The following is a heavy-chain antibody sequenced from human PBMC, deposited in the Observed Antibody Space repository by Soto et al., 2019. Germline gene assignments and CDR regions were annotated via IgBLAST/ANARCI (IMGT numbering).Heavy chain of an antibody. CDR3: ARVSAYDSSGVGNWFDP. CDR1: GGSISSGDYY. D-gene: IGHD3-22*01. Sequence: PSETLSLTGTVSGGSISSGDYYWSWIRRPPGKGLEWIGYIYYSGSTYYNPSLKSRVTISVDTSKNQFSLKLSSVTAADTAVYYCARVSAYDSSGVGNWFDPWGQGTLVTVSS. CDR2: IYYSGST. J-gene: IGHJ5*02. V-gene: IGHV4-30-4*01.